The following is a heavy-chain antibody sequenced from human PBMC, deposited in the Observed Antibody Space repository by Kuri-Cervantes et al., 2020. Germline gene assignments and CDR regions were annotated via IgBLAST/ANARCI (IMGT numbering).Heavy chain of an antibody. CDR3: ARNHPYYYDSSGTFDY. J-gene: IGHJ4*02. CDR1: GFTFSSYS. D-gene: IGHD3-22*01. CDR2: ISSSSSYI. Sequence: ETLSLTCAASGFTFSSYSMNWVRQAPGKGLEWVSSISSSSSYIYYADSVKGRFTISRDNSKNTLYLQMNSLRAEDTAVYYCARNHPYYYDSSGTFDYWGQGTLVTVSS. V-gene: IGHV3-21*01.